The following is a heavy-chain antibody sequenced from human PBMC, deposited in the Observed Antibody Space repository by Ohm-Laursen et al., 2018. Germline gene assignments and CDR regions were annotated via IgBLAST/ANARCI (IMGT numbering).Heavy chain of an antibody. Sequence: SDTLSLTCAIPGDSVSSDSGAWNWIRQSPSRGLEWLGRTHYSSKWVYDYAVSVKSRITITPDTSKNQFPLQLNSVTPEDSAVYYCSRGQRNYYAMDVWGQGTTVTVSS. D-gene: IGHD1-1*01. CDR3: SRGQRNYYAMDV. V-gene: IGHV6-1*01. J-gene: IGHJ6*02. CDR1: GDSVSSDSGA. CDR2: THYSSKWVY.